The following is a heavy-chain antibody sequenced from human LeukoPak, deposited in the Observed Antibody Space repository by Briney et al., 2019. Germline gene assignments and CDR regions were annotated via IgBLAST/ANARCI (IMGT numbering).Heavy chain of an antibody. CDR1: GFTFSSYA. V-gene: IGHV3-15*01. CDR2: IKTKTDGGTT. D-gene: IGHD3-10*01. Sequence: GRSLRLSCAASGFTFSSYAMHWVRQAPGKGLEWVGRIKTKTDGGTTDYAAPVKGRFTISRDDSKDTLFLQMNSLKTEDTAVYYCGRSKYFDYWGQGTLVTVSS. J-gene: IGHJ4*02. CDR3: GRSKYFDY.